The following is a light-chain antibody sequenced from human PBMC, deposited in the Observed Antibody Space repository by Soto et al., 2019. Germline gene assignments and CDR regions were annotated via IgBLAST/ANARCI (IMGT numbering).Light chain of an antibody. CDR3: QSYDSSLSALYV. J-gene: IGLJ1*01. CDR1: SSNIGAGYD. Sequence: QSVLTQPPSVSGAPGQRVTISCTGSSSNIGAGYDVHWYQQLPGTAPKLLIFAYSSRPSGVPDRFSGSKSGTSASLAITGLQAEDEADYYCQSYDSSLSALYVFGTGTKVTVL. V-gene: IGLV1-40*01. CDR2: AYS.